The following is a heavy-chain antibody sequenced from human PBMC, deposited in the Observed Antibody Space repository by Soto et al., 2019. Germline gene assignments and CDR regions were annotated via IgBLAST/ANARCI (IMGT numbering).Heavy chain of an antibody. CDR2: IYHSGST. D-gene: IGHD6-13*01. V-gene: IGHV4-38-2*01. Sequence: SETLSLTCAVSGYSISSGYYWGWIRQPPGKGLEWIGSIYHSGSTYYNPSLKSRVTISVDTSKNQFSLKLSSVTAADTAVYYCARVTSWQQLNYSDYWGQGTLVTVS. J-gene: IGHJ4*02. CDR3: ARVTSWQQLNYSDY. CDR1: GYSISSGYY.